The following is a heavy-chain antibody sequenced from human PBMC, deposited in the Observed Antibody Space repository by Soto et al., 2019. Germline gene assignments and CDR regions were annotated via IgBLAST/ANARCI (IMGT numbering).Heavy chain of an antibody. CDR2: IYYSGST. CDR3: ARHYYGSGRPNFDY. CDR1: GGSISSYY. V-gene: IGHV4-59*08. J-gene: IGHJ4*02. D-gene: IGHD3-10*01. Sequence: SETLSLTCTVSGGSISSYYWSWIRQPPGKGLEWIGYIYYSGSTNYNPSLKSRVTISVDTSKNQFSLKLSSVTAADTAVYYCARHYYGSGRPNFDYWGQGTLVTVSS.